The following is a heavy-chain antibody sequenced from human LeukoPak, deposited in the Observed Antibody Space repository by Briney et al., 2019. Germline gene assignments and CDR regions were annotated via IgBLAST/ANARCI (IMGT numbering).Heavy chain of an antibody. D-gene: IGHD3-16*01. Sequence: GGSLRLSCAASGFSFGTSGMNWVRQAPGKGLEWVAIISWNGNVKYYADNIKGRFTISRDNSKNTLYLQLNSLRAEDTAVYYCAKQGDRPVTGTEYWGQGTLVTVSS. V-gene: IGHV3-30*18. CDR1: GFSFGTSG. CDR3: AKQGDRPVTGTEY. J-gene: IGHJ4*02. CDR2: ISWNGNVK.